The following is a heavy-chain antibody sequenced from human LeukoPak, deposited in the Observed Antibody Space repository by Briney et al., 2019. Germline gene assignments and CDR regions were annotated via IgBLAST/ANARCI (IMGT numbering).Heavy chain of an antibody. J-gene: IGHJ4*02. CDR1: GFIFSSYG. CDR3: AKLGFGGVIPEDY. D-gene: IGHD3-16*02. V-gene: IGHV3-30*18. Sequence: GRSLRLSCAASGFIFSSYGIHWVRQAPGKGLEWVAVISYDGSNKYYADSVKGRFTISRDNSKNTLYLQMNSLRAEDTAVYYCAKLGFGGVIPEDYWGQGTLVTVSS. CDR2: ISYDGSNK.